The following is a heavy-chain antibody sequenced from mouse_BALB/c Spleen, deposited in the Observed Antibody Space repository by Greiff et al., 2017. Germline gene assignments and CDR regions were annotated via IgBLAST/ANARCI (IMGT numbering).Heavy chain of an antibody. V-gene: IGHV5-6-5*01. D-gene: IGHD2-1*01. Sequence: EVHLVESGGGLVKPGGSLKLSCAASGFTFSSYAMSWVRQTPEKRLEWVASISSGGSTYYPDSVKGRFTISRDNARNILYLQMSSLRSEDTAMYYCARDFYYGNFFAYWGQGTLVTVSA. CDR3: ARDFYYGNFFAY. CDR1: GFTFSSYA. J-gene: IGHJ3*01. CDR2: ISSGGST.